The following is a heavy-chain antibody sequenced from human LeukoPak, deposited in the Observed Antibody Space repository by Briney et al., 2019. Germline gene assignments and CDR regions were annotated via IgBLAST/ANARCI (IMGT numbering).Heavy chain of an antibody. D-gene: IGHD6-13*01. V-gene: IGHV4-30-2*01. CDR2: IYHSGST. CDR3: ATSRSSSWYGGDNNWFDP. J-gene: IGHJ5*02. CDR1: GGSVSSGSYY. Sequence: KPSETLSLTCTVSGGSVSSGSYYWSWIRQPPGKGLEWIGYIYHSGSTYYNPSLKSRVTISVDRSKNQFSLKLSSVTAADTAVYYCATSRSSSWYGGDNNWFDPWGQGTLVTVSS.